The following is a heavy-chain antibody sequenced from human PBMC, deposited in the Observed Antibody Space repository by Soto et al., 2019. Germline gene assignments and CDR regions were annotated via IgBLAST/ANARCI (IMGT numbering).Heavy chain of an antibody. CDR3: ANVSYYDSSVRSYYFDY. CDR2: ISGRGGTT. D-gene: IGHD3-22*01. J-gene: IGHJ4*02. V-gene: IGHV3-23*01. CDR1: GFTFSTYA. Sequence: HPGGSLRLSCAASGFTFSTYAMTWVRQAPGRGLERVSSISGRGGTTYYAASVKGRFTISRDNSKNTLFLQMNSLRAEDTAVYYCANVSYYDSSVRSYYFDYWGQGTLVTVSS.